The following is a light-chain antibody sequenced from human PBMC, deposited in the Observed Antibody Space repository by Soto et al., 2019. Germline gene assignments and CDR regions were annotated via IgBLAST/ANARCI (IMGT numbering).Light chain of an antibody. V-gene: IGKV1-6*01. CDR2: AAS. CDR1: RGIYTH. CDR3: LQDYSYPYT. J-gene: IGKJ2*01. Sequence: IQMTQSPSSLSASVGDRVTITCRASRGIYTHLAWYQQKPGNAPKLLIYAASTLQSGVPSRFSGSGSGTDFTLTISSLQPEDFATYYCLQDYSYPYTFGQGTKLEIK.